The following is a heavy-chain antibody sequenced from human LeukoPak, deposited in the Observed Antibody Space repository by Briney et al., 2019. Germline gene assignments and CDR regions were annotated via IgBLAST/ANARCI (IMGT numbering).Heavy chain of an antibody. Sequence: YWSWIRQPAGKGLEWIGRIYSNVRTNYYLSLTSQLPMSVDTSKNQFSLKLSSVTAAGAGVYFCARDLSSRGVISLEFWGRGTVVTVSS. CDR1: Y. J-gene: IGHJ4*02. D-gene: IGHD3-10*01. V-gene: IGHV4-4*07. CDR2: IYSNVRT. CDR3: ARDLSSRGVISLEF.